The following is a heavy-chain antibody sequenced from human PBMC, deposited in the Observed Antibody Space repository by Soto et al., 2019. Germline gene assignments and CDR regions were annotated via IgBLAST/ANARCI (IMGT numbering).Heavy chain of an antibody. V-gene: IGHV3-7*01. CDR2: IAEDGSKK. CDR3: VRGGAALPH. J-gene: IGHJ4*02. CDR1: GFNFSTYY. D-gene: IGHD1-26*01. Sequence: GGSLRLSCAASGFNFSTYYMGWVRQAPGKGLEWVANIAEDGSKKDYADSVEGRFTVSRDNADDSLHLQMHSLRVEDTALYYCVRGGAALPHWGQGAWVTVSS.